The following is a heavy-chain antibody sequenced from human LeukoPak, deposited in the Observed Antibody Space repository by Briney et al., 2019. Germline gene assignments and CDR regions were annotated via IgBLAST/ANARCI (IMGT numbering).Heavy chain of an antibody. D-gene: IGHD6-6*01. J-gene: IGHJ3*01. V-gene: IGHV3-21*01. CDR1: GFTFSSHF. Sequence: GSLRLSCAASGFTFSSHFMNWVRQAPGKGLEWVSLISSSGTDIYYADSVKGRFTISRDNAKNSLYLQMNSLSAEDTAVYYCARERYSRSSHDALDLWGQGTMVTVSS. CDR2: ISSSGTDI. CDR3: ARERYSRSSHDALDL.